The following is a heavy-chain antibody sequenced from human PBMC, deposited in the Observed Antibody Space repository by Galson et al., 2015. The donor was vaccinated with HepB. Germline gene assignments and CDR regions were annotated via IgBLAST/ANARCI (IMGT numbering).Heavy chain of an antibody. V-gene: IGHV3-7*03. CDR2: IKQDGSEK. J-gene: IGHJ2*01. D-gene: IGHD3-3*01. CDR3: VCLGRDYIGVVINWYFDL. Sequence: SLRLSCAASGFTFRDYWMTWVRQAPGKGLEWVANIKQDGSEKYYVDSVRGRFTISRDNAKKSLYLQMSSLRAEDTAVYYCVCLGRDYIGVVINWYFDLWGRGTLVTVSS. CDR1: GFTFRDYW.